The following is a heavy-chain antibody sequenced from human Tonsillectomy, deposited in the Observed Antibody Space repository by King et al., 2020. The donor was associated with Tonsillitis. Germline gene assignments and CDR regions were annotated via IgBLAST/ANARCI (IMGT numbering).Heavy chain of an antibody. J-gene: IGHJ4*02. CDR3: TTRSVGGMSAYYFTY. D-gene: IGHD3-16*01. CDR1: GDSMTSGNYY. CDR2: MYNSGST. Sequence: VQLQESGPGLVKPSETLSLTCSVSGDSMTSGNYYWGWIRQPPGKGLEWIGSMYNSGSTHYNTSLKSRVDISVETSKNQFSLKLSSVTAADTAVYYCTTRSVGGMSAYYFTYWGQGALVTISS. V-gene: IGHV4-39*07.